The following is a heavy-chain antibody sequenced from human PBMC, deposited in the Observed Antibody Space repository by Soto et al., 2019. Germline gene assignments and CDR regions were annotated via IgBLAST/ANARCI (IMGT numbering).Heavy chain of an antibody. V-gene: IGHV3-74*01. CDR2: INSDGSST. CDR3: ARDGIAVAGMDFDY. D-gene: IGHD6-19*01. J-gene: IGHJ4*02. CDR1: GFTFSSYW. Sequence: EVQLVESGGGLVQPGGSLRLSCAASGFTFSSYWMHWVRQDPGKGLVWVSRINSDGSSTGYADSVEGRFTISRDNAKNSLYLQMNSLRAEDTAVYYCARDGIAVAGMDFDYWGQGTLVTVSS.